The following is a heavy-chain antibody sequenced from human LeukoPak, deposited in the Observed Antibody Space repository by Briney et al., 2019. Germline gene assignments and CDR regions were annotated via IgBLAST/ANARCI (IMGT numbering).Heavy chain of an antibody. D-gene: IGHD1-26*01. CDR1: GGTFSSYA. CDR3: ARVLGGIVGATGLDY. V-gene: IGHV1-69*05. Sequence: SVKVSCKASGGTFSSYAISWVRQAPGQGLEWMGGIIPIFGTANYAQKFQGRVTITTDEATSTASMELSSLRSEDTAAYYCARVLGGIVGATGLDYWGQGTLVTVSS. CDR2: IIPIFGTA. J-gene: IGHJ4*02.